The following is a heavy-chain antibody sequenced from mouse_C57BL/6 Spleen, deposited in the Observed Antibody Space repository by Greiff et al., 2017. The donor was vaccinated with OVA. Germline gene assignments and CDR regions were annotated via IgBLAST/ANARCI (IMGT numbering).Heavy chain of an antibody. V-gene: IGHV1-74*01. CDR3: AGMFAY. CDR2: IHPSDSDT. CDR1: GYTFTSYW. Sequence: PLPPPVASLVPPLSSVPVSCKASGYTFTSYWMHWVKQRPGQGLEWIGRIHPSDSDTNYNQKFKGKATLTVDKSSSTAYMQLSSLTSEDSAVYYCAGMFAYWGQGTLVTVSA. J-gene: IGHJ3*01.